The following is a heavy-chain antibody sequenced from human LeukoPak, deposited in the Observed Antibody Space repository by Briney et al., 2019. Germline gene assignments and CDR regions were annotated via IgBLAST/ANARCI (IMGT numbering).Heavy chain of an antibody. CDR3: ARDFMVRGVKNYYYGMDV. D-gene: IGHD3-10*01. J-gene: IGHJ6*02. Sequence: PSETLSLTCTVSGGSISSSSYYWGWIRQPPGKGLEWIGSIYYSGSTYYNPSLKSRVTISVDTSKNRFSLKLSSVTAADTAVYYCARDFMVRGVKNYYYGMDVWGQGTTVTVSS. CDR2: IYYSGST. CDR1: GGSISSSSYY. V-gene: IGHV4-39*07.